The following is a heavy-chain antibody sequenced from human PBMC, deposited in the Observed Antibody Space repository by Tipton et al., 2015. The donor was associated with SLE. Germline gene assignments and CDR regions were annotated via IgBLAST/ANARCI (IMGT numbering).Heavy chain of an antibody. CDR3: VRIRF. Sequence: SLRLSCAASGFTFSSYAMHWVRQAPGKGLEWVAVISYDGSNKYYADSVKGRFTISRDNSKNTLYLQMSSLRAEDTAVYYCVRIRFWGQGTLVTVSS. D-gene: IGHD3-3*01. J-gene: IGHJ4*02. CDR2: ISYDGSNK. V-gene: IGHV3-30*14. CDR1: GFTFSSYA.